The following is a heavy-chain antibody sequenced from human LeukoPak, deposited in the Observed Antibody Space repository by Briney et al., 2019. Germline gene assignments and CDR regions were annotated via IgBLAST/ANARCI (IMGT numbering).Heavy chain of an antibody. CDR2: IYTSGST. V-gene: IGHV4-4*07. CDR1: GGSISSYY. J-gene: IGHJ4*02. Sequence: SETLSLTCTVSGGSISSYYWSWIRQPAGKGLEWIGRIYTSGSTNYNPSLKSRVTMSVDTSKNQFSLTLSSVTAADTAVYYCARGDYYDSRGYYHFDYWGQGTLVTVSS. D-gene: IGHD3-22*01. CDR3: ARGDYYDSRGYYHFDY.